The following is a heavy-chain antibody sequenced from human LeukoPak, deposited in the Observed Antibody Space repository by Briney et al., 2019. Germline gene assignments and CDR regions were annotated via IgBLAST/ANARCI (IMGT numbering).Heavy chain of an antibody. CDR2: IYYSGGT. V-gene: IGHV4-59*01. CDR3: ARVGGGARLTFDY. CDR1: GGSISSYY. D-gene: IGHD6-6*01. Sequence: SETLSLTCTVSGGSISSYYWSWIRQPPGKGLEWIGYIYYSGGTNYNPSLKSRVTISVDTSKNQFSLKLSSVTAADTAVYYCARVGGGARLTFDYWGQGTLVTVSS. J-gene: IGHJ4*02.